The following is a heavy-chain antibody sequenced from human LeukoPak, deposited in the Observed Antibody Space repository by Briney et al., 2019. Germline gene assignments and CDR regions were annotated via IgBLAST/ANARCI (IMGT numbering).Heavy chain of an antibody. V-gene: IGHV3-23*01. Sequence: GGSLRLSCAASGFTFSSYAMSWVGQAPGKGLEWVSGISGSGGSTYYADFVKGRFTISRDNSKNTLFLQVNSLRAEDTAVYYCAKPVIYGSEQTDYWGQGTLVTVSS. CDR3: AKPVIYGSEQTDY. CDR1: GFTFSSYA. CDR2: ISGSGGST. D-gene: IGHD3-10*01. J-gene: IGHJ4*02.